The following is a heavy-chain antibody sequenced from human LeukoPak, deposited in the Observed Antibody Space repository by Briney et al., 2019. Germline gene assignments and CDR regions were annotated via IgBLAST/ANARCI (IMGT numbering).Heavy chain of an antibody. CDR2: ISYDGSNK. CDR3: AKDRDDSGYYFDY. J-gene: IGHJ4*02. D-gene: IGHD3-10*01. V-gene: IGHV3-30*18. Sequence: GGSLRLSCAASGFTFSSYGMHWVRQAPGKGLEWVAVISYDGSNKYYADSVKGRFTISRDNSKNTLYLQMNSLRAEDTAVYYCAKDRDDSGYYFDYWGQGTLVTASS. CDR1: GFTFSSYG.